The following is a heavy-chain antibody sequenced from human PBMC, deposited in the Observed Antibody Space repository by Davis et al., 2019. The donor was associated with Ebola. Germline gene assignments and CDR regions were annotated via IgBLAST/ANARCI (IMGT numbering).Heavy chain of an antibody. CDR3: ARLGCTSATCYAGNFYYYYGIDV. CDR1: GFTFSNYA. J-gene: IGHJ6*02. V-gene: IGHV3-23*01. D-gene: IGHD2-2*01. Sequence: GGSLRLSCAASGFTFSNYAVNWVRQAPGKGLEWVSTIGGSGTWTYYADSVKGRFTISRDNSNNTLYLQVSDLRAEDTAVYYWARLGCTSATCYAGNFYYYYGIDVWGQGTTVTVSS. CDR2: IGGSGTWT.